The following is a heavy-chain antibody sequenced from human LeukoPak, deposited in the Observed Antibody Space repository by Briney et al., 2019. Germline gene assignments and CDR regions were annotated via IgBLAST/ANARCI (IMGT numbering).Heavy chain of an antibody. CDR1: GYSFTSYW. D-gene: IGHD4-17*01. J-gene: IGHJ3*02. V-gene: IGHV5-51*01. CDR3: ARQFLPDDYGDYGLCAFDI. CDR2: IYPGDSDT. Sequence: GESLKISCKGSGYSFTSYWIGWVRQMPGKGLEWMGIIYPGDSDTRYSPSFQGQVTISADKSISTAYLQWSSLKASDTAMYYCARQFLPDDYGDYGLCAFDIWGQGTMVTVSS.